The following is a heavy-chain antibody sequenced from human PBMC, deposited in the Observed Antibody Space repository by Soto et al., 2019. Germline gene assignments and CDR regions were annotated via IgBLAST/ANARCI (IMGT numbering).Heavy chain of an antibody. Sequence: QVQLVQSGAEVKKSGASVKVSCKASGYSVSDYSIQWVRQAPGQGLEWVAWINPKTAATNYAKKFQGRVSLTWDTSFSTAYMEVTRLRPDDTAVYYCARIKWGLDYYNGMDVWGQGTTVIVSS. CDR3: ARIKWGLDYYNGMDV. CDR1: GYSVSDYS. D-gene: IGHD1-26*01. CDR2: INPKTAAT. J-gene: IGHJ6*02. V-gene: IGHV1-2*02.